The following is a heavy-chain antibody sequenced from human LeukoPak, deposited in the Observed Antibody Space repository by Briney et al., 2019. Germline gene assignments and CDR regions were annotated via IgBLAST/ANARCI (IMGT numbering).Heavy chain of an antibody. D-gene: IGHD3-3*01. J-gene: IGHJ4*02. CDR3: ARAGYDFWSGYYSYYFDY. V-gene: IGHV3-21*01. Sequence: GGSLRLSCAASGFTLSSYSMNWVRQAPGKGMEWVSSISSSSSYIYYAGSVKGRFTISRDNAKNSLYLQMNSLRAEDTAVYYCARAGYDFWSGYYSYYFDYWGQGTLVTVAS. CDR1: GFTLSSYS. CDR2: ISSSSSYI.